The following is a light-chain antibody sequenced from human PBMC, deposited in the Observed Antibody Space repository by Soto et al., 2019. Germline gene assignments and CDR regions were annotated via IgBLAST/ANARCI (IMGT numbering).Light chain of an antibody. V-gene: IGLV1-40*01. CDR1: SSNIGAGYD. Sequence: QSVLTQPPSVSGAPGQRVTISCTGSSSNIGAGYDVHWYQQLPGTAPKLLISGNSHRPSGVPDRFSGSKSGTSASLAITGLQAEDEADYYCQSYDSSLSGYVVFGGGTKATVL. CDR2: GNS. J-gene: IGLJ2*01. CDR3: QSYDSSLSGYVV.